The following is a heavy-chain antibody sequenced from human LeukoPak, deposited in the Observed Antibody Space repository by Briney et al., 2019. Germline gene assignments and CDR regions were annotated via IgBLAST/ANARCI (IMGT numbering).Heavy chain of an antibody. Sequence: GGSLRLSCAASGFTFSSYSLNWVRQAPGKGLEWVSFISSPSITIYYADSVRGRFTISRDNAEKSLYLQMNSLRAEDTAVYYCARDRGGSYSAIDYWGQGTLVTVSS. CDR1: GFTFSSYS. CDR3: ARDRGGSYSAIDY. J-gene: IGHJ4*02. D-gene: IGHD2-15*01. CDR2: ISSPSITI. V-gene: IGHV3-48*04.